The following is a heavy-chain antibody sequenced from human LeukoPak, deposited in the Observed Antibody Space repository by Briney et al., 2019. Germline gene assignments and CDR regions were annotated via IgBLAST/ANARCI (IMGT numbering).Heavy chain of an antibody. CDR3: ARGSSGDYDILTGYYSPAHDAFDI. Sequence: SETLSLTCTVSGGSISSSSYYWGWIRQPPGKGLEWIGSIYYSGSTYYNPSLKSRVTISVDTSKNQFSLKLSSVTAADAAVYYCARGSSGDYDILTGYYSPAHDAFDIWGQGTMVTVSS. D-gene: IGHD3-9*01. V-gene: IGHV4-39*07. CDR1: GGSISSSSYY. CDR2: IYYSGST. J-gene: IGHJ3*02.